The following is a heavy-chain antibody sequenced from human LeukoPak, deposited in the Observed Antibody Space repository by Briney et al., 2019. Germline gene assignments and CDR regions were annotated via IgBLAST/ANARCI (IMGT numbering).Heavy chain of an antibody. CDR2: ISSGSSYT. Sequence: GGSLRLSCAASGFRFSDYYMSWIRQAPGKGLEWVSYISSGSSYTNYADSVKGRFTISRDNAKNSLYLQMNSLRAEDTAVYYCARGGTAMDVDYWGQGTLVTVSS. D-gene: IGHD5-18*01. CDR3: ARGGTAMDVDY. V-gene: IGHV3-11*05. CDR1: GFRFSDYY. J-gene: IGHJ4*02.